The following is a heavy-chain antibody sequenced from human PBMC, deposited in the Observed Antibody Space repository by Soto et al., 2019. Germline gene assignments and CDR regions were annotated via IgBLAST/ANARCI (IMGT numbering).Heavy chain of an antibody. V-gene: IGHV3-23*01. CDR3: AKDSVYYDSSGSPFGY. CDR1: GFTFSSYA. CDR2: ISGSGGST. D-gene: IGHD3-22*01. J-gene: IGHJ4*02. Sequence: GGSLRLSCAASGFTFSSYAMSWVRQAPGKGLEWVSAISGSGGSTYYADSVKGRFTISRDNSKNTLYLQMNSLRAEDTAVYYCAKDSVYYDSSGSPFGYWGQGTLVTVS.